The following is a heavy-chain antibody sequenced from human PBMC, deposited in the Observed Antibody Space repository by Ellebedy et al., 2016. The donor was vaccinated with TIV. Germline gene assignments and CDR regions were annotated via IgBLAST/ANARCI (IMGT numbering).Heavy chain of an antibody. J-gene: IGHJ6*02. Sequence: SETLSLTXAVSGGSISSGGHYWSWIRQPPGKGLEWIGEINHSGSTNYNPSLKSRVTISVDTSKNQFSLKLSSVTAADTAVYYCARGRIVVDYYYYGMDVWGQGTTVTVSS. CDR3: ARGRIVVDYYYYGMDV. D-gene: IGHD2-2*01. CDR1: GGSISSGGHY. V-gene: IGHV4-34*01. CDR2: INHSGST.